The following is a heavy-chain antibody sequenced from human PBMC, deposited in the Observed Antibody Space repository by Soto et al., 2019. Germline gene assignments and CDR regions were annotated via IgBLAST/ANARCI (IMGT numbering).Heavy chain of an antibody. V-gene: IGHV3-33*01. D-gene: IGHD5-12*01. CDR2: IWHDGSDK. J-gene: IGHJ5*01. CDR3: VREAIVASTVPHNWVDS. Sequence: QVQLVESGGGVVQPGTSLRLSCAASGFTFSSYGMHWVRQAPGKGLEWVAVIWHDGSDKYYVDSVKGRFTISRDNSKNTLDLQMNSQRAEDTAVYYCVREAIVASTVPHNWVDSWGQGTLVTVSS. CDR1: GFTFSSYG.